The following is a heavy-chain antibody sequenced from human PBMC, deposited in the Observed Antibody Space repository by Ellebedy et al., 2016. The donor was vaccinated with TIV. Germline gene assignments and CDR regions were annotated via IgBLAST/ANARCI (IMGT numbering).Heavy chain of an antibody. V-gene: IGHV1-58*02. CDR1: GFTFVTSA. CDR2: IVVGSGNT. Sequence: AASVKVSCKASGFTFVTSAMQWVRQARGQRPEWIGWIVVGSGNTKYAQKFEERVTITRDMSTSTAYMELSSLRSEDTAVYYCAADRCIAAAGRSCRPPYYSYGMDVWGQGTTVTVSS. CDR3: AADRCIAAAGRSCRPPYYSYGMDV. J-gene: IGHJ6*02. D-gene: IGHD6-13*01.